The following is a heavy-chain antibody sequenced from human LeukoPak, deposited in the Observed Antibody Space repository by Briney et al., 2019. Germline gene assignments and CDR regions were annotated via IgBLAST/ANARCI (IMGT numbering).Heavy chain of an antibody. D-gene: IGHD2-2*01. Sequence: GGSLRLSCAASGFTFTWYTMNWVRQAPGKGLEWVSSISSRTSYVYYADSVKGRFTISRDNAKNSLFLQMDSLRAEDTAVYYCARDGCYSTSCYSRPVYYFDYWGQGTLVTVSS. CDR1: GFTFTWYT. V-gene: IGHV3-21*01. CDR3: ARDGCYSTSCYSRPVYYFDY. CDR2: ISSRTSYV. J-gene: IGHJ4*02.